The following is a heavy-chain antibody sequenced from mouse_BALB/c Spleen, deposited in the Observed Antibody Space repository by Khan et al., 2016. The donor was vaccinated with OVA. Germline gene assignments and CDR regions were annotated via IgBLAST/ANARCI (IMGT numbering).Heavy chain of an antibody. Sequence: EVQLQESGPSLVKPSQTLSLTCSVSGDSITSGYWNWIRKFPGNKLEYMGHIIYTGSTYYNPSLKSRISITRHTSENQYYLQLNSVTDEDTATCYCARSTYRFAFVYWGQGTLVTVSA. D-gene: IGHD2-14*01. CDR1: GDSITSGY. V-gene: IGHV3-8*02. CDR3: ARSTYRFAFVY. J-gene: IGHJ3*01. CDR2: IIYTGST.